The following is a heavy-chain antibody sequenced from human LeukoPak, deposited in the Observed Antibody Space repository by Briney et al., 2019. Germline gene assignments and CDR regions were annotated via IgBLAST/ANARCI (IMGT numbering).Heavy chain of an antibody. Sequence: PSETLSLTCTVSGGSISRHTFYWAWIRQPPGKGLEWIGSIFYSGSTYYNPSLESRVTISVDTSKNHFSLNLSSVTAADTAVYYGARFDRDEAYFAPWGKGPRLTVSS. J-gene: IGHJ5*02. CDR1: GGSISRHTFY. D-gene: IGHD3-9*01. V-gene: IGHV4-39*02. CDR3: ARFDRDEAYFAP. CDR2: IFYSGST.